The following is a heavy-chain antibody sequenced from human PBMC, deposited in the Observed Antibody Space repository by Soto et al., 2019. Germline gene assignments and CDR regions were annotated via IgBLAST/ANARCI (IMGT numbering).Heavy chain of an antibody. CDR2: IWYDGSNK. Sequence: QVQLVESGGGVVQPRRSLRLSCAASGFTFSSYGMHWVRQAPGKGLEWVAVIWYDGSNKYYADSVKGRFTISRDNSKNTLYLQMNSLRAEDTAVYYCARDYGDYYYYYGMDVWGQGTTVTVSS. D-gene: IGHD4-17*01. V-gene: IGHV3-33*01. J-gene: IGHJ6*02. CDR3: ARDYGDYYYYYGMDV. CDR1: GFTFSSYG.